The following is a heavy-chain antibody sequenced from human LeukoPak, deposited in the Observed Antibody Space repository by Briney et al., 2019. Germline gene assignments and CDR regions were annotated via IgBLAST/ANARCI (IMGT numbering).Heavy chain of an antibody. CDR2: ISGSSFTI. CDR1: GFTFSSYG. V-gene: IGHV3-48*04. CDR3: ARVLDY. Sequence: QPGRSLRLSCAASGFTFSSYGMHWVRQAPGQGLEWVSYISGSSFTIYYADSVKGRFTISRDNAKNSLYLQMNSLRAEDTAVYYCARVLDYWGQGTLVTVSS. J-gene: IGHJ4*02.